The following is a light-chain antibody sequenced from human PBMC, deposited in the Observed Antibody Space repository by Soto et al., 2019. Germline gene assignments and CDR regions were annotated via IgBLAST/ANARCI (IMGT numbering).Light chain of an antibody. Sequence: QSVLTQPASVSGSPGQSIIISCTGTSSDVGSYNLVSWYQQHPGKAPKLMIYEDSKRPSGVSNRFFGSKSGNTASLTISGLQAEDEADYFCCSYARGSTLVFGGGTKLTVL. CDR3: CSYARGSTLV. CDR1: SSDVGSYNL. J-gene: IGLJ3*02. CDR2: EDS. V-gene: IGLV2-23*01.